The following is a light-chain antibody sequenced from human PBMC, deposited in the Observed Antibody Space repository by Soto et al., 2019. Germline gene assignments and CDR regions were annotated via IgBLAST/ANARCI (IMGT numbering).Light chain of an antibody. V-gene: IGLV2-23*01. J-gene: IGLJ1*01. CDR2: EDS. CDR3: CSYAGSSINSYA. Sequence: QSVLTQPASVSGSPGQSITISCTGTSSDVGSYNLVSWYQQHPGKAPKLMIYEDSKRPSGVSNRFSGSKSGNTASLTISGLQAEDEADYYCCSYAGSSINSYACGTGTKVTVL. CDR1: SSDVGSYNL.